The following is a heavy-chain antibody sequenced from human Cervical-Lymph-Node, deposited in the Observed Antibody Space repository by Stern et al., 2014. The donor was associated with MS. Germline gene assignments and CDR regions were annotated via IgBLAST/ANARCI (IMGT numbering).Heavy chain of an antibody. CDR3: VRGAPFDY. Sequence: EVQLVESGGGLVQPGASLRLSCAASGFTFSTYWMHWVRQAPGKGLVWVSRVNSDGSSTAYADSVKGRFTISRDNAKNTLYLEMNNLRAEDTAVYYCVRGAPFDYWGQGTLVTVSP. J-gene: IGHJ4*02. CDR1: GFTFSTYW. V-gene: IGHV3-74*01. CDR2: VNSDGSST.